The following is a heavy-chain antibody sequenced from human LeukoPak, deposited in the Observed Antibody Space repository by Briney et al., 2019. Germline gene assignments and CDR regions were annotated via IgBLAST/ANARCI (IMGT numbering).Heavy chain of an antibody. J-gene: IGHJ5*02. CDR1: GYTFTNYG. D-gene: IGHD6-19*01. CDR3: ARDLREIISVAGFDP. V-gene: IGHV1-18*01. CDR2: INPYNDNT. Sequence: ASVKVSCKASGYTFTNYGISWVRQAPGQGLEWMGWINPYNDNTKYTQNLQGRVTMTTDTSTGTAYMELRSLRSDDTAIYYCARDLREIISVAGFDPWGQGTLVTVSS.